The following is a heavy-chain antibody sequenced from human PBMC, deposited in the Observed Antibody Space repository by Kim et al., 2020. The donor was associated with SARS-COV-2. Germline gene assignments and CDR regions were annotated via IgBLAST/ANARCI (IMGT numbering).Heavy chain of an antibody. CDR3: ARGVRGGNPYYFDY. V-gene: IGHV3-21*01. J-gene: IGHJ4*02. D-gene: IGHD2-15*01. Sequence: AASVKGRFTISRDNAKTSLYLQMNSLRAEDTAVYYCARGVRGGNPYYFDYWGQGTLVTVSS.